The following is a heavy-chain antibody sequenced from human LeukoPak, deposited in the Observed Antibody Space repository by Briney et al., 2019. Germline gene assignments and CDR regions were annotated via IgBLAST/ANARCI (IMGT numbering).Heavy chain of an antibody. D-gene: IGHD1-7*01. V-gene: IGHV3-30-3*01. CDR1: GFTFSDYA. Sequence: GRSLRLSCAASGFTFSDYAMHWVRQAPGKGLEWVAVISKDGSDKYYPGSVRGRFTISRDNSKNTIYPQMDSLRAEDTAIYYCARDYWWNYDYRGQGTLVTVSS. J-gene: IGHJ4*02. CDR3: ARDYWWNYDY. CDR2: ISKDGSDK.